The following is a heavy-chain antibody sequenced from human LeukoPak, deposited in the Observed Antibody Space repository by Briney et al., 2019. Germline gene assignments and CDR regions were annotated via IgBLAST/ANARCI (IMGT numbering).Heavy chain of an antibody. J-gene: IGHJ3*02. CDR3: ALSSWYSSGWSEGAFDT. Sequence: GGSLRLSCAASGFTFSNYAMSWVRQAPGKGLEWVSAIRGSGGTTYYADSVKGRFTISRDNSKNAVYMQMNSLRAKDTAVYYCALSSWYSSGWSEGAFDTWGQGTMVTVSS. CDR1: GFTFSNYA. D-gene: IGHD6-19*01. CDR2: IRGSGGTT. V-gene: IGHV3-23*01.